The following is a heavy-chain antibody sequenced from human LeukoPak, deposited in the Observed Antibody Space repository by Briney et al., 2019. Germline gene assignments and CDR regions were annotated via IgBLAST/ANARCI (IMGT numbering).Heavy chain of an antibody. V-gene: IGHV1-8*01. Sequence: ASVKVSCKASGYTFTSYDINWVRQATGQGLEWMGWMNPNSGSTGYAQKFQGRVTMTRNTSISTAYMELSSLRSEDTAVYYCARGPYCSSTSCYLGSFDYWGQGTLVTVSS. J-gene: IGHJ4*02. CDR2: MNPNSGST. CDR3: ARGPYCSSTSCYLGSFDY. D-gene: IGHD2-2*01. CDR1: GYTFTSYD.